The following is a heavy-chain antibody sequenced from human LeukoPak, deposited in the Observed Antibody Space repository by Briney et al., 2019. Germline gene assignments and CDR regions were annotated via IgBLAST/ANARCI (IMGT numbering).Heavy chain of an antibody. Sequence: GGSLRLSCAASGFTFSSYEMNWVRQAPGKGLEWVSYISSSGSIIYYADSVKGRFTISRDNAKNSLYLQMNSLRAEDTAVYYCARLREITFGGVIGIDYWGQGTLVTVSS. V-gene: IGHV3-48*03. CDR1: GFTFSSYE. J-gene: IGHJ4*02. D-gene: IGHD3-16*02. CDR3: ARLREITFGGVIGIDY. CDR2: ISSSGSII.